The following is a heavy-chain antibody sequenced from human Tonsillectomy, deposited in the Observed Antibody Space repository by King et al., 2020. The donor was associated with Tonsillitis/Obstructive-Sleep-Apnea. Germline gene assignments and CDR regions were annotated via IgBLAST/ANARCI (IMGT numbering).Heavy chain of an antibody. J-gene: IGHJ4*02. CDR2: ISYDGSNK. Sequence: VQLVESGGGVVHPGRSLRLSCAASGFTFRSYAMHWVRQAPGKGLEWVAVISYDGSNKYYADSVKGRFTISRDNSKNTLYLQMNSLRAEDTAVYYCARDIGPGWVLAHLGDYWGQGTLVTVSS. V-gene: IGHV3-30*04. CDR1: GFTFRSYA. CDR3: ARDIGPGWVLAHLGDY. D-gene: IGHD4/OR15-4a*01.